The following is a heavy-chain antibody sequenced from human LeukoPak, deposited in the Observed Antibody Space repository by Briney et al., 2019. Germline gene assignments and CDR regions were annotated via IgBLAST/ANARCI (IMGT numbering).Heavy chain of an antibody. CDR2: MNPNSGNT. V-gene: IGHV1-8*01. Sequence: ASVKVSCKASGYTFTSYDINWVRQATGQGREWMGWMNPNSGNTGYAQKFQGRVTMTRNTSISTAYMELSSLRSEDTAVYYCARVKRGYSNYALGYWGQGTLVTVSS. J-gene: IGHJ4*02. CDR1: GYTFTSYD. CDR3: ARVKRGYSNYALGY. D-gene: IGHD4-11*01.